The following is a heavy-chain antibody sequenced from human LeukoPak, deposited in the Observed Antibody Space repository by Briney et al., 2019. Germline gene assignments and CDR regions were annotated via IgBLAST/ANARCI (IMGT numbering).Heavy chain of an antibody. J-gene: IGHJ6*03. Sequence: GASVKVSCKASGYTFNSYDINWVRQATGQGLEWMGWMNPNSGNTDYAQKFQGRVTMTMNTSISTVYMDLSSLRSEDTAVYYCARANFVFSDRSQVIHSYTYMDVWGKGTTVTVSS. CDR1: GYTFNSYD. D-gene: IGHD3-16*02. CDR2: MNPNSGNT. CDR3: ARANFVFSDRSQVIHSYTYMDV. V-gene: IGHV1-8*01.